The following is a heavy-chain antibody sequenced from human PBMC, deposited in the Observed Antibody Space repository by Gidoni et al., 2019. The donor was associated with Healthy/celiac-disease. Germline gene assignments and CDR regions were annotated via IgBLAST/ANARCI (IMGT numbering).Heavy chain of an antibody. Sequence: GSLRLSCAASGFTFSNAWMSWVRQAPGKGLEWVGRIKSKTDGGTTDYAAPVKGRFTISRDDSKNTLYLQMNSLKTEDTAVYYCTTADEYGDSPDYFDYWGQGTLVTVSS. CDR2: IKSKTDGGTT. D-gene: IGHD4-17*01. CDR1: GFTFSNAW. CDR3: TTADEYGDSPDYFDY. V-gene: IGHV3-15*01. J-gene: IGHJ4*02.